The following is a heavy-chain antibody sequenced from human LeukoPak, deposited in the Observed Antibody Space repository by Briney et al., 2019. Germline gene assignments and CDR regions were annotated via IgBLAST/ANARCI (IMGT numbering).Heavy chain of an antibody. CDR3: ARVGGGSSTWYGWFDP. V-gene: IGHV3-48*04. D-gene: IGHD6-13*01. CDR2: ISSGGSTI. CDR1: GFTFSSYS. J-gene: IGHJ5*02. Sequence: GGSLRLSCAASGFTFSSYSMNWIRQAPGKGLEWVSYISSGGSTIYYADSVKGRFTISRDNAKKSLYLQTNNLRAEDTAVYYCARVGGGSSTWYGWFDPWGQGTLVTVSS.